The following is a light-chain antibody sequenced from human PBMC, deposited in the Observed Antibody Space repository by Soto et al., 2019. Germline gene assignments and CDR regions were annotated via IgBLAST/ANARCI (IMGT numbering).Light chain of an antibody. CDR1: QSVSSNY. CDR3: QQYGSFSWT. Sequence: DIVLTQSPGTLSLSPGERATLSCRASQSVSSNYLAWYQQKPGQAPRLLIHGASTRATGVPDRFSGSGSGTDFTLTISRLEPEDFALYHCQQYGSFSWTFGQGTKVEI. CDR2: GAS. V-gene: IGKV3-20*01. J-gene: IGKJ1*01.